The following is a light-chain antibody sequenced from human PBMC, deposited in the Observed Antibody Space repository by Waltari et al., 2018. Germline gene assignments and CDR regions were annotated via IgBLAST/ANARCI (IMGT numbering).Light chain of an antibody. V-gene: IGKV4-1*01. CDR1: QNVLYSSNNRNY. CDR2: WAS. CDR3: HQYYSIPWT. J-gene: IGKJ1*01. Sequence: DIVMTQSPDYLAVSLGERATINCKSSQNVLYSSNNRNYLAWYQQKAGQPPKVLFYWASTRESGVPDRFSGSGSGTDFTLTISILQAEYVAVYYCHQYYSIPWTFGQGTKVEIK.